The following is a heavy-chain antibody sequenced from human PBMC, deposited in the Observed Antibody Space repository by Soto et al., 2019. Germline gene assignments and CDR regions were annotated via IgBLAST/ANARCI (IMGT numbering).Heavy chain of an antibody. Sequence: PSETLSLTCTVSGGSINSGDYSWTWIRQPPGKGLEWIGYIYHTGTTYYNMSLKSRVTISVDTSKNQFSLKLSSVTAADTAVYYCARGPSSLITMVRGVIMELDYWGQGTLVTVSS. CDR2: IYHTGTT. D-gene: IGHD3-10*01. CDR1: GGSINSGDYS. J-gene: IGHJ4*02. V-gene: IGHV4-30-2*01. CDR3: ARGPSSLITMVRGVIMELDY.